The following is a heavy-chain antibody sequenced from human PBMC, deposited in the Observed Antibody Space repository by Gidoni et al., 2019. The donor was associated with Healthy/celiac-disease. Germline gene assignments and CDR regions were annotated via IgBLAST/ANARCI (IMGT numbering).Heavy chain of an antibody. V-gene: IGHV3-15*01. J-gene: IGHJ4*01. D-gene: IGHD2-15*01. CDR3: TTDGEVTYSGPFDY. CDR1: GFTFSTAW. CDR2: IKSKTDGRTT. Sequence: EVQLVESGGGLVQPGGSLRLSCAASGFTFSTAWSSWVRQAPGTGLEWGGRIKSKTDGRTTDYAAPVKGRFTISRDDSKNTRYLQMNSLKTEDTAVYCCTTDGEVTYSGPFDYWGQGTLGTVSS.